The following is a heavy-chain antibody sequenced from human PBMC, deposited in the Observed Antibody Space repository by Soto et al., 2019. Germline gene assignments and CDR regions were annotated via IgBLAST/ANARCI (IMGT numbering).Heavy chain of an antibody. Sequence: GGSLRLSCAASGFTVSHNYMSWVRQAPGRGLEWVSVIYASGSTYYADSVKGRFTISRDDSNNTLFLQMNSLRAEDTAVYFCARTTPWDYYGMDVWGQGTTVTVSS. CDR1: GFTVSHNY. CDR2: IYASGST. CDR3: ARTTPWDYYGMDV. D-gene: IGHD4-17*01. V-gene: IGHV3-53*01. J-gene: IGHJ6*02.